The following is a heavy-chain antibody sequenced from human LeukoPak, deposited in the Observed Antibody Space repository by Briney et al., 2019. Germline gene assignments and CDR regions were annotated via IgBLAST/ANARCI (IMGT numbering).Heavy chain of an antibody. V-gene: IGHV3-23*01. D-gene: IGHD3-22*01. CDR3: PTIPSRITMIVVVIPPPPPFDY. CDR2: ISGSGGST. J-gene: IGHJ4*02. Sequence: GGSLRLSCAASGFTFSSYGMSWVRQAPGKGLEWVSAISGSGGSTYYADSVKGRFTISRDNAKNPLYLQMNSLTPAHTAVYYCPTIPSRITMIVVVIPPPPPFDYWGQGTLVTVSS. CDR1: GFTFSSYG.